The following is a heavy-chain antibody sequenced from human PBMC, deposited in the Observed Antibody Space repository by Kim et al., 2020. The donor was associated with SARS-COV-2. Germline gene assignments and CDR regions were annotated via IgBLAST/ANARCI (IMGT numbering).Heavy chain of an antibody. D-gene: IGHD2-2*01. Sequence: ASVKVSCKASGYTFTGYHMHWVRQAPGQGLEWMGRINPNSGVTNYAQKFQGRVTMTRDTSISTAHMELSSLTSDDTAVYYCSRGIVVVPAPFAMDVWSQGATVTVSS. CDR2: INPNSGVT. CDR1: GYTFTGYH. V-gene: IGHV1-2*06. CDR3: SRGIVVVPAPFAMDV. J-gene: IGHJ6*02.